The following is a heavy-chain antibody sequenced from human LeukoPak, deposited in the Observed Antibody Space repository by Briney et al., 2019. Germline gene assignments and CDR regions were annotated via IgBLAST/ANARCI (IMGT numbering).Heavy chain of an antibody. V-gene: IGHV3-74*01. Sequence: PGGSLRLSCAASGFTFISYWMHWVRQAPGKGLVWVSRVNSDGTGTTYADSVEGRFTISRDNAKNTVYLQMNSLRAEDTAIYYCIRTLIVATSPYMDVWGKGTTVTVSS. CDR2: VNSDGTGT. J-gene: IGHJ6*03. CDR1: GFTFISYW. CDR3: IRTLIVATSPYMDV. D-gene: IGHD5-12*01.